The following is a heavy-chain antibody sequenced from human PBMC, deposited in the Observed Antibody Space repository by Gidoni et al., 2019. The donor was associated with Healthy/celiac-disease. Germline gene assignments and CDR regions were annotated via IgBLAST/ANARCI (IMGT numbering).Heavy chain of an antibody. Sequence: QVQLVQSGAEVKKPGSSVKVSCKASGGTFSSYAISWVRQAPGQGLEWMGGIIPICGTANYAQKFQGRVTITADESTSTAYMELSSLRSEDTAVYYCAREIAPTYYYDSSGYYETWGQGTLVTVSS. CDR3: AREIAPTYYYDSSGYYET. J-gene: IGHJ5*02. D-gene: IGHD3-22*01. CDR1: GGTFSSYA. V-gene: IGHV1-69*01. CDR2: IIPICGTA.